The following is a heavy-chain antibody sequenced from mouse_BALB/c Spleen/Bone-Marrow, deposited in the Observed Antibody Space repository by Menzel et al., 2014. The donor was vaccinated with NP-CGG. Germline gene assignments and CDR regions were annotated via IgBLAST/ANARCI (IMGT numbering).Heavy chain of an antibody. D-gene: IGHD1-1*01. Sequence: QVQLQQPGAELARPGASVKLSCKASGYTFTDYYINWVKQRTGQGLEWIGEIYPGSGNTYYNEKFKGKATLTADKSSSTAYMQLSSLTSEDSAVYFCAKGGYGSIYVRYYAMDYWGQGTSVTVSS. V-gene: IGHV1-77*01. J-gene: IGHJ4*01. CDR3: AKGGYGSIYVRYYAMDY. CDR1: GYTFTDYY. CDR2: IYPGSGNT.